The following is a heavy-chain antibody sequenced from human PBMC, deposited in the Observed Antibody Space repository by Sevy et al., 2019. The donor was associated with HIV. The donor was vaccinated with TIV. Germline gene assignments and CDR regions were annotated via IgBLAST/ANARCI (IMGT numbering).Heavy chain of an antibody. CDR3: ARDICIAAAPSFDY. V-gene: IGHV3-53*01. Sequence: GGSLRLSCAASGFTVSSNYMSWVRQAPGKGLEWVSVIYSGGSTYYADSVKGRFTISRDNSKNTLYLQMNSLRAEDTAVYYCARDICIAAAPSFDYWGQGTLVTVSS. CDR2: IYSGGST. J-gene: IGHJ4*02. D-gene: IGHD6-13*01. CDR1: GFTVSSNY.